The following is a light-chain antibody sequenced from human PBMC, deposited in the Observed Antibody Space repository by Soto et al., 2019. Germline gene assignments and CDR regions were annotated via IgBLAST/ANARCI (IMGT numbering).Light chain of an antibody. Sequence: EVVLTQSPGTLSLSPGERATLSCRASQSVSSGYLGWYQQKPGQAPRLLIYGASSRATGIPDRLSGSGSGTDFTLTISRLKPQDFAVYFCHQYTYSPWTFGQGTKVEIK. CDR1: QSVSSGY. J-gene: IGKJ1*01. V-gene: IGKV3-20*01. CDR2: GAS. CDR3: HQYTYSPWT.